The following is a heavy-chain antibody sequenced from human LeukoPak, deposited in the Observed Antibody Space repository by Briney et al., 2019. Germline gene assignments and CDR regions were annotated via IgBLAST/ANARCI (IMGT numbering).Heavy chain of an antibody. CDR3: AKDYDFWSGFLNYFDY. CDR2: ISGSGGST. Sequence: GRSLRLSCAPSGLTFSSYAMNCVRQPPGKGLEWVSAISGSGGSTYYADSVKGRFNISRDNSKNTLYLQMNSLRAEDTAVYYCAKDYDFWSGFLNYFDYWGQGTLVTVSS. J-gene: IGHJ4*02. CDR1: GLTFSSYA. V-gene: IGHV3-23*01. D-gene: IGHD3-3*01.